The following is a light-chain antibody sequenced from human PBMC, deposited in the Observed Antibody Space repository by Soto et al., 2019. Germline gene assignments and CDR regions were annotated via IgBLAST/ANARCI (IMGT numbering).Light chain of an antibody. CDR1: QSVGSY. Sequence: EIVLTQSPATLSLSPGERATLSCRASQSVGSYLTWYQQKPGQAPRLLIYETSKRATGIPARFSGSASGTDCTLTISSLEPEDFAVYYCQQRSSWPRTFGQGTKVEIK. CDR3: QQRSSWPRT. J-gene: IGKJ1*01. CDR2: ETS. V-gene: IGKV3-11*01.